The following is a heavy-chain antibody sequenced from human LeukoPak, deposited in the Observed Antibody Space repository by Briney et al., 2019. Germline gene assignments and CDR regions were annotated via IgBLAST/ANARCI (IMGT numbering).Heavy chain of an antibody. D-gene: IGHD6-19*01. V-gene: IGHV3-30*18. Sequence: GGSLRLSCAASGFTFSSYGMHWVRQAPGKGLEWVAVISYDGSNKYYADSVKGRFTISRDNSKNTLYLQMNSLRAEDTAVYYCAKDGQYSSSYWGQGTLVTVSS. J-gene: IGHJ4*02. CDR2: ISYDGSNK. CDR3: AKDGQYSSSY. CDR1: GFTFSSYG.